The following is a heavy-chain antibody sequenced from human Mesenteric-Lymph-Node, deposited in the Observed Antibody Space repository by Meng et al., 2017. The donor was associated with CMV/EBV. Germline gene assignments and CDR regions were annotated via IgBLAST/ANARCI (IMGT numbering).Heavy chain of an antibody. V-gene: IGHV2-5*01. Sequence: SGPTLVKPPQTLTLTCTFSGFSLSTSGVGVGWIRQPPGKALEWLAVIYWNDDKRYSPSLKSRLTITKDTSKNQVVLTMTNMDPVDTATYYCAHSANDYVWGSYRGVFDYFDYWGQGTLVTVSS. CDR1: GFSLSTSGVG. J-gene: IGHJ4*02. CDR3: AHSANDYVWGSYRGVFDYFDY. CDR2: IYWNDDK. D-gene: IGHD3-16*02.